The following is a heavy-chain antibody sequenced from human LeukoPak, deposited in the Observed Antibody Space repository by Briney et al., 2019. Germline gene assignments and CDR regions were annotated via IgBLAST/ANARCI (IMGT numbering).Heavy chain of an antibody. CDR1: GFTFSSYA. CDR2: ISGSGGST. Sequence: GGSLRLSCAASGFTFSSYAMSWVRQAPGKGQEWVSAISGSGGSTYYADSVKGRFTISGDNSKNTPYLQMNSLRAEDTAVYYCAKEVDYGDYVLLDYWGQGTLVTVSS. D-gene: IGHD4-17*01. J-gene: IGHJ4*02. CDR3: AKEVDYGDYVLLDY. V-gene: IGHV3-23*01.